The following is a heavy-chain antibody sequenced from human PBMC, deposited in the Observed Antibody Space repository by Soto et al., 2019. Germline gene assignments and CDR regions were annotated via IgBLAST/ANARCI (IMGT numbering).Heavy chain of an antibody. J-gene: IGHJ5*02. CDR1: GYTFTSYA. D-gene: IGHD2-15*01. Sequence: QVQLVQSGAEVKKPGASVKVSCKASGYTFTSYAMHWVRQAPGQRLEWMGWINAGNGNTKYSQKFQGRVTITRDTAASTAYMELSSLRSEDTAVYYCARGCSGGAGDRFGPWGQGTLVTVSS. CDR2: INAGNGNT. CDR3: ARGCSGGAGDRFGP. V-gene: IGHV1-3*01.